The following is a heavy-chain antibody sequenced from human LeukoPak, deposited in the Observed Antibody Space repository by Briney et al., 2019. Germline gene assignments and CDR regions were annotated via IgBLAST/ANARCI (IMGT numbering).Heavy chain of an antibody. V-gene: IGHV4-4*07. CDR2: IYTSGST. CDR3: ARAYYDTSGYPGWYFDL. CDR1: GGSSSSYY. J-gene: IGHJ2*01. D-gene: IGHD3-22*01. Sequence: PSETLSLTCTVSGGSSSSYYWSWIRQPAGKGLQWIGRIYTSGSTNYNPSLKSRVTMSVDTSKNQFSLKLTSVTAADTAVYYCARAYYDTSGYPGWYFDLWGRGTLVTVSS.